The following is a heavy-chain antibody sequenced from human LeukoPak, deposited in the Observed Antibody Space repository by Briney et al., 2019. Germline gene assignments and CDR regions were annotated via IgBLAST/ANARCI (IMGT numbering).Heavy chain of an antibody. CDR1: GYTFTRYD. J-gene: IGHJ4*02. CDR3: ASALDYDSSGYYSYYFDY. V-gene: IGHV1-8*01. CDR2: MNPNSGNT. Sequence: ASVKVSCKASGYTFTRYDINWVRQATGQGLEWMGWMNPNSGNTGYAQKFQGRVTMTRNTSISTAYMELSSLRSEDTAVYYCASALDYDSSGYYSYYFDYWGQGTLVTVSS. D-gene: IGHD3-22*01.